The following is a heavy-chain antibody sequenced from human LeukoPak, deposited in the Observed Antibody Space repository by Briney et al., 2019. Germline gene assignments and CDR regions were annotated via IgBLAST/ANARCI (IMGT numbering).Heavy chain of an antibody. CDR3: AREDPYCSGGSCYNY. Sequence: SETLSLTCTVSGGSISSYYWSWIRQPPGKGLEWIGYIYYSGSTNYNPSLKSRVTRSVDTSKNQFSLKLSSVTAADTAVYYCAREDPYCSGGSCYNYWGQGTLVTVSS. J-gene: IGHJ4*02. CDR2: IYYSGST. CDR1: GGSISSYY. V-gene: IGHV4-59*01. D-gene: IGHD2-15*01.